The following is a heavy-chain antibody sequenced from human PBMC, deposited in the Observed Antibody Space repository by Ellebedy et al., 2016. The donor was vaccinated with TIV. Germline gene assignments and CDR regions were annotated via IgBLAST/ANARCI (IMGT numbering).Heavy chain of an antibody. Sequence: GESLKISCAASGFTFSSYAMSWVRQAPGKGLEWVSTITGSGSRTDYADSVKGRFTFSRDNSKTTLYLHMNSLRAEDTAVYHCAKGTQWLGRSCFDYWGQGTLVTVSS. CDR3: AKGTQWLGRSCFDY. CDR1: GFTFSSYA. V-gene: IGHV3-23*01. J-gene: IGHJ4*02. CDR2: ITGSGSRT. D-gene: IGHD6-19*01.